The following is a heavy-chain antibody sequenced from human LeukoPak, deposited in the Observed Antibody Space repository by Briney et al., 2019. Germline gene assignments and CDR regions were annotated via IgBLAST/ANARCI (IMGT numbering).Heavy chain of an antibody. CDR1: GYTFTGYY. J-gene: IGHJ5*02. CDR3: ARVVRGVRGYNWFDP. D-gene: IGHD3-10*01. V-gene: IGHV1-2*02. Sequence: ASAKVSCKASGYTFTGYYMHWVRQAPGQGLEWMGWINPNSGGTNYAQKFQGRVTMTRDTSISTAYMELSRLRSDDTAVYYCARVVRGVRGYNWFDPWGQGTLVTVSS. CDR2: INPNSGGT.